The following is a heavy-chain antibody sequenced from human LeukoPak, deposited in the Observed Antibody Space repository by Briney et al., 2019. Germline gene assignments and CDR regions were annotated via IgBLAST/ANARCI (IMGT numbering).Heavy chain of an antibody. CDR3: VGGRVVVTAVGYFDL. D-gene: IGHD2-21*02. CDR2: ISGSGTI. CDR1: GGSIHSY. Sequence: PSETLSLTCAVSGGSIHSYWSWIRQPAGKGLEWIGRISGSGTITYNPALQSRLTISIDTSKNQFSLKLMSVTAADMAIYYCVGGRVVVTAVGYFDLWGRGTLVTVSS. J-gene: IGHJ2*01. V-gene: IGHV4-4*07.